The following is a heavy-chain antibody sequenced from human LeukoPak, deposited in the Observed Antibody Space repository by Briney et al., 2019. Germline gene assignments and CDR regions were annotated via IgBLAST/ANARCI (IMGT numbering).Heavy chain of an antibody. V-gene: IGHV3-7*01. CDR3: ARESEKGRESGFDI. Sequence: GGSLRLSCAGSGFDFSVYYINWVRQAPGKGLEWVANIEGDGSDKFYVDSVKGRFTVSIDKANNLVYLEMTSLRGEDTAVYYCARESEKGRESGFDIWGQGTMVTVSS. D-gene: IGHD1-26*01. CDR1: GFDFSVYY. J-gene: IGHJ3*02. CDR2: IEGDGSDK.